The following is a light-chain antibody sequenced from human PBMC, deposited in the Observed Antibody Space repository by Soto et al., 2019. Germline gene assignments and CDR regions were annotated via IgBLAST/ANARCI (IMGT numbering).Light chain of an antibody. CDR1: QTISSW. CDR2: KAS. V-gene: IGKV1-5*03. Sequence: DIQMTQSPSTLSGSVGDRVTITCRASQTISSWLAWYQQKPGKAPKLLIYKASTLKSGVPSRFSGSGSGTEFTLTISSLQPDGFATYYFQHYNSYSEAFGQGTKVEVK. J-gene: IGKJ1*01. CDR3: QHYNSYSEA.